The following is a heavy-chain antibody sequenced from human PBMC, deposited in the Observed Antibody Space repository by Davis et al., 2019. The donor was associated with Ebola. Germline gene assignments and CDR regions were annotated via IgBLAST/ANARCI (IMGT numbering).Heavy chain of an antibody. CDR3: ARDPLGYTDDNDS. Sequence: GGSLRLSCAASGFTFSSYGMHWVRQAPGKGLEWVAFIRFDARDSYYIDSVQDRFTISRDNSKNTMYLQMNSLRNEDTAVYYCARDPLGYTDDNDSWGQGTLVIVSS. CDR2: IRFDARDS. V-gene: IGHV3-30*02. D-gene: IGHD2-2*02. J-gene: IGHJ4*02. CDR1: GFTFSSYG.